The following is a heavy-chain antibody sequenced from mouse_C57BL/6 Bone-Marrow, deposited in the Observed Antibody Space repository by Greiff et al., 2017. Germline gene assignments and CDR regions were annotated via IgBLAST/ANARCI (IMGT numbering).Heavy chain of an antibody. CDR3: ARHPYYGSLYAMDY. CDR2: ISNGGGST. CDR1: GFTFSDYY. Sequence: EVHLVESGGGLVQPGGSLKLSCAASGFTFSDYYMYWVRQTPEKRLEWVAYISNGGGSTYYPDTVKGRFTISRDKAKNTLYLQMSRLKSEDTAMYYCARHPYYGSLYAMDYWGQGTSVTVSS. V-gene: IGHV5-12*01. D-gene: IGHD1-1*01. J-gene: IGHJ4*01.